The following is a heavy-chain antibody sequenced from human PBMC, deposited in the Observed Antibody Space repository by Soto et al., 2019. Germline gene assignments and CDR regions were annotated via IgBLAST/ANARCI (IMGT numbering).Heavy chain of an antibody. CDR3: AKLGTMGVFDN. CDR1: GFAFSSLS. Sequence: VQLFEAGGGLVSPGGFLRLPCGASGFAFSSLSMEWVRQAPGKGLEWLAGITFRGDYTYYADSVKGRFSLSRDNSRNRLDLQMNNLKVEDTALYYCAKLGTMGVFDNWGQGTLLTVSS. J-gene: IGHJ4*02. CDR2: ITFRGDYT. V-gene: IGHV3-23*01. D-gene: IGHD1-26*01.